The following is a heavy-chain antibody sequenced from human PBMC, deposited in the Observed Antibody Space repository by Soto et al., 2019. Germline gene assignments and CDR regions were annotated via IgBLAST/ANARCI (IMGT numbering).Heavy chain of an antibody. CDR2: ISYDGSNK. Sequence: QTGGSLRLSCAASGFTFSSYAMHWVRQAPGKGLEWVAVISYDGSNKYYADSVKGRFTISRDNSKNTLYLQMNSLRAEDTAVYYCAREEPAPGALWPCGHGTLVTVSS. D-gene: IGHD1-26*01. CDR1: GFTFSSYA. V-gene: IGHV3-30-3*01. CDR3: AREEPAPGALWP. J-gene: IGHJ5*02.